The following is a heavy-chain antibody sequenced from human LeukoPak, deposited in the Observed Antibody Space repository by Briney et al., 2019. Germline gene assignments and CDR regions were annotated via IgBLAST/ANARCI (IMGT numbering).Heavy chain of an antibody. CDR3: ARIDSSGYYYAFDY. CDR2: IYNSGST. D-gene: IGHD3-22*01. Sequence: SETLSLTCTVSGGPISSGRYHWSWIRQPAGKGLEWIGHIYNSGSTNYNPSLKNRVSISVDTSKKQFSLKLNSVTAADTAVYYCARIDSSGYYYAFDYWGQGTLVTVSS. J-gene: IGHJ4*02. CDR1: GGPISSGRYH. V-gene: IGHV4-61*09.